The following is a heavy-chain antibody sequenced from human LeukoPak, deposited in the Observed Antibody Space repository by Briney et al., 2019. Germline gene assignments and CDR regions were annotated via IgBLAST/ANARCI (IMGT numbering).Heavy chain of an antibody. D-gene: IGHD7-27*01. CDR2: IGNNGGGI. V-gene: IGHV3-23*01. J-gene: IGHJ4*02. CDR3: AIDPNWETHN. CDR1: GFTFTSYT. Sequence: GGTLRLSCAASGFTFTSYTMYWVRQAPGKGLEWVSIIGNNGGGIHYADSVRGRFTISRDNSKNTLYLQMTNLRVDDTALYYCAIDPNWETHNWGQGVLVTVSS.